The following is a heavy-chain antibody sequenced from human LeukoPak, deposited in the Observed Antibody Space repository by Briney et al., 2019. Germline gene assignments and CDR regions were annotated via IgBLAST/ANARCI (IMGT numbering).Heavy chain of an antibody. CDR2: ISSSSSYI. V-gene: IGHV3-21*01. CDR3: ARGPWRYYFDY. CDR1: GFTFSSYS. J-gene: IGHJ4*02. Sequence: GGSLRLSCAASGFTFSSYSMNWVRQAPGKGLEWVSSISSSSSYIYYADPVKGRFTISRDNAKNSLYLQMNSLRAEDTAVYYCARGPWRYYFDYWGQGTLVTVSS.